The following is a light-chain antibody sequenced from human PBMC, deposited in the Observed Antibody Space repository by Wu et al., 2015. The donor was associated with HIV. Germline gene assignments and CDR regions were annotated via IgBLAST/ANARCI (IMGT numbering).Light chain of an antibody. CDR1: QSVDNSY. J-gene: IGKJ5*01. Sequence: EIVLTQSPGTLSLSPGERATLSCRASQSVDNSYLGWYQQKPGQAPRLLIYGASSRATGIPDRFSGSGSGTDFTLTISSLEPEDFAVYYCQQYSNWPLTFGQGTRLEIK. CDR3: QQYSNWPLT. CDR2: GAS. V-gene: IGKV3-20*01.